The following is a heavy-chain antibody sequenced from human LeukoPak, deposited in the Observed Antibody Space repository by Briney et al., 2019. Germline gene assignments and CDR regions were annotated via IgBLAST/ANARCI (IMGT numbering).Heavy chain of an antibody. J-gene: IGHJ4*02. Sequence: GGSLRLSCAASGFTFSSYGMHWVRQAPGKGLEWVAVISYDGSNKYYADSVKGRFTISRDNSKNTLYLQMNSLRAEDTAVYYCAKDLYSSGSITFDYWGQGTLVTVSS. CDR1: GFTFSSYG. D-gene: IGHD6-19*01. CDR3: AKDLYSSGSITFDY. CDR2: ISYDGSNK. V-gene: IGHV3-30*18.